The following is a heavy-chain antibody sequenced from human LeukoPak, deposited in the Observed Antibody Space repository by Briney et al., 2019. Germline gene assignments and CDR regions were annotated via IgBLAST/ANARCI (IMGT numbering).Heavy chain of an antibody. Sequence: ASVKVSCKASGYTFTGYYMHWVRQAPGQGLEWMGRINPNSGGTNYAQKFQGRVTMTRDTSISTAYMELSRLRSDDTAVYYCARRGYSYGYGMSHWGQGTLVTVSS. J-gene: IGHJ4*02. V-gene: IGHV1-2*06. D-gene: IGHD5-18*01. CDR3: ARRGYSYGYGMSH. CDR1: GYTFTGYY. CDR2: INPNSGGT.